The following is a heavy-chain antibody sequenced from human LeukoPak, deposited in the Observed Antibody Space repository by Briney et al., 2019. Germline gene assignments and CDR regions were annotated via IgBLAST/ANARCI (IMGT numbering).Heavy chain of an antibody. CDR2: IYYSGST. Sequence: PSETLSLTCTVSGGSISSSSYYWAWIRQPPGKGLEWIGYIYYSGSTNYNPSLKSRVTISVDTSKNQFSLKLSSVTAADTAVYYCARATVTGDGDYFDYWGQGTLVTVSS. J-gene: IGHJ4*02. D-gene: IGHD4-17*01. CDR1: GGSISSSSYY. CDR3: ARATVTGDGDYFDY. V-gene: IGHV4-61*05.